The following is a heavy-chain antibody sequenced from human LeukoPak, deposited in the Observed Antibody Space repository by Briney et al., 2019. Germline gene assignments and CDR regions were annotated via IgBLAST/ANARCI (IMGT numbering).Heavy chain of an antibody. V-gene: IGHV3-23*01. CDR3: AKEVGATSLDY. D-gene: IGHD1-26*01. Sequence: GGSLRLFCAASGFIFSSHGMNWVRQAPGKGLEWVSGISPSGDITYYADSVKGRFTISRDNSKNTVYLQMDSLRFEDAAVYYCAKEVGATSLDYWGQGTLVTVSS. J-gene: IGHJ4*02. CDR2: ISPSGDIT. CDR1: GFIFSSHG.